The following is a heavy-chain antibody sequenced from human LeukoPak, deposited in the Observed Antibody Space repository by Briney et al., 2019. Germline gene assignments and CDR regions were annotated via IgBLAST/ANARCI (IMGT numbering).Heavy chain of an antibody. CDR2: LWNDGSKT. Sequence: PGGSLTLSCVPSGFTFSSYDMHWVRQAPGKGLVGVADLWNDGSKTNYADSVKGRFTISRDNSKNTLYLQMNSLRAEDTAVYYCAREKDRVFDSWGQGTLVTVSS. V-gene: IGHV3-33*01. J-gene: IGHJ4*02. CDR1: GFTFSSYD. D-gene: IGHD1-14*01. CDR3: AREKDRVFDS.